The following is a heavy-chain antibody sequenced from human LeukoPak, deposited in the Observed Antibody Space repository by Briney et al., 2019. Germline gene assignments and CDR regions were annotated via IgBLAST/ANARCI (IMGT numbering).Heavy chain of an antibody. CDR3: AGFNNDFWSGYSYYYYYMDV. V-gene: IGHV3-21*04. J-gene: IGHJ6*03. CDR2: ISSSSTYI. D-gene: IGHD3-3*01. Sequence: GGSLRLSCAASGFTFSSNSMNWVRQAPGKGLEWVSSISSSSTYIYYADSVKGRFTISRDNSKNTLYLQMNSLRAEDTAVYYCAGFNNDFWSGYSYYYYYMDVWGKGTTVTVSS. CDR1: GFTFSSNS.